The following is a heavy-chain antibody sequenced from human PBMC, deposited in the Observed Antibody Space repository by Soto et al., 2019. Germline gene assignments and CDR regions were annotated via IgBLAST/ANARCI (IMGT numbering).Heavy chain of an antibody. CDR3: AKDRQYSSSSSRGGFDY. Sequence: EVQLLESGGGLVQPGGSLRLSCAASGFTFSSYAMTWVRQAPGKGLEWVSSISGSGSSTYYADSVKGQFTISRDNSKNTLYLQMYSLRAEDTALYYCAKDRQYSSSSSRGGFDYWGQGTLVTVSS. CDR1: GFTFSSYA. CDR2: ISGSGSST. V-gene: IGHV3-23*01. D-gene: IGHD6-6*01. J-gene: IGHJ4*02.